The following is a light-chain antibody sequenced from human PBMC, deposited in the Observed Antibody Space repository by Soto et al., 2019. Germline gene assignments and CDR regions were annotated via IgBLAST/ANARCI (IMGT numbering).Light chain of an antibody. CDR3: QQYGSSPFT. Sequence: IVLTQSPGILSFSLGARATLSCRLSESISSTSLAWYQQKPGQAPRLLIYGASTRATCVPDRFSGSESGTEFTLSISRLEPDDFVVYYCQQYGSSPFTFGQGTRLEIK. J-gene: IGKJ5*01. CDR1: ESISSTS. V-gene: IGKV3-20*01. CDR2: GAS.